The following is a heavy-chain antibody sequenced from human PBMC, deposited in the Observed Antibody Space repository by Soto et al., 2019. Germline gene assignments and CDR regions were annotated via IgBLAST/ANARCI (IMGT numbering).Heavy chain of an antibody. CDR1: GYTFISNG. CDR2: ISNFNGNT. V-gene: IGHV1-18*01. Sequence: GASVKVSCKASGYTFISNGFTWVRHAPGQGLEWMGWISNFNGNTNYAQKFEGRVTMTTDTSTSTAYMELRSLRSDDTAVYHCARGGQGGYCTITGCYSFYRWGKGKMVIV. J-gene: IGHJ3*02. D-gene: IGHD2-2*02. CDR3: ARGGQGGYCTITGCYSFYR.